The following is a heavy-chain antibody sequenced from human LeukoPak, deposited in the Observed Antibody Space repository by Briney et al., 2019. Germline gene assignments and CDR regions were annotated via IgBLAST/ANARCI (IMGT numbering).Heavy chain of an antibody. D-gene: IGHD6-6*01. CDR1: GFTFSSYW. Sequence: GGSLRLSCAASGFTFSSYWMSWVRQAPGKGLEWVAVISYDGSNKYYADSVKGRFTISRDNSKNTLYLQMNSLRAEDTAVYYCAKGSGWYSSSGPVGWGQGTLVTVSS. V-gene: IGHV3-30*18. CDR3: AKGSGWYSSSGPVG. CDR2: ISYDGSNK. J-gene: IGHJ4*02.